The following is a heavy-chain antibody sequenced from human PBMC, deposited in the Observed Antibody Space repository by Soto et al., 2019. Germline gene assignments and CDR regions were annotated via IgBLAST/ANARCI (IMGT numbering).Heavy chain of an antibody. CDR3: ARWKGVVVSNDIGGGYMDV. D-gene: IGHD2-2*01. CDR1: GGSFSGYY. V-gene: IGHV4-34*01. CDR2: INHSGST. Sequence: SETLSLTCAVYGGSFSGYYWSWIRQPPGKGLEWIGEINHSGSTNYNPSLKSRVTISVDTSKNQFSLKLSSVTAADTAVYYCARWKGVVVSNDIGGGYMDVWGKGTTVTVSS. J-gene: IGHJ6*04.